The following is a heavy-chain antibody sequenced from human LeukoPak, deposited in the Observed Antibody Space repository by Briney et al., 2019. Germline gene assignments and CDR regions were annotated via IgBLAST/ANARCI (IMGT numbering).Heavy chain of an antibody. CDR3: ARGFSGTYPFYYDY. CDR1: GFTFSSYV. CDR2: IDGGGGST. D-gene: IGHD1-26*01. Sequence: PGGSLRLSCAASGFTFSSYVITWVRQAPGKGLEWVVAIDGGGGSTYYADSVKGRFTVSRDNSKNTPYLQMNSLSAEDTAVYYCARGFSGTYPFYYDYWGQGTLVTVSS. J-gene: IGHJ4*02. V-gene: IGHV3-23*01.